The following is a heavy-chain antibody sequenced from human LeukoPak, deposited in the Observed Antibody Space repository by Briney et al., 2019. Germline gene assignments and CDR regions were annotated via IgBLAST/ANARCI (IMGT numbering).Heavy chain of an antibody. Sequence: GRSPRLSCAASGFTFDDYAMHWVRQAPGKGLEWVSGISWNSGSIGYADSVKGRFTISRDNAKNSLYVQMNSLRPEDTALYCCARGGYDILTGYYTDFDYWGQGTLVTVSS. J-gene: IGHJ4*02. CDR2: ISWNSGSI. CDR3: ARGGYDILTGYYTDFDY. CDR1: GFTFDDYA. D-gene: IGHD3-9*01. V-gene: IGHV3-9*01.